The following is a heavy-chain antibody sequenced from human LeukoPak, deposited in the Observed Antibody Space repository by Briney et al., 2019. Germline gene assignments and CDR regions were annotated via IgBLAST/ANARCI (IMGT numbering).Heavy chain of an antibody. V-gene: IGHV3-53*01. CDR2: IYIGGTT. CDR3: ARGNYDSSGYYPLLDY. J-gene: IGHJ4*02. CDR1: GFTVSSNY. Sequence: GGSPRLSCAASGFTVSSNYMSWVRQAPGKGLEWFSVIYIGGTTYYADSVKGRFTISRDNSKNTLYLQMNSLRAEDTAVYYCARGNYDSSGYYPLLDYWGQGTLVTVSS. D-gene: IGHD3-22*01.